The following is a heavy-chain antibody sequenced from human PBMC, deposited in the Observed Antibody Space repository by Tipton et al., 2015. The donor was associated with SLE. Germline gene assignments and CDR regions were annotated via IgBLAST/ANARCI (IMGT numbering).Heavy chain of an antibody. CDR1: GFTFSSHV. Sequence: SLRLSCVGSGFTFSSHVIYWVRQAPVKGLEWVALISSDGNNKYYADSVKGRFTISRDNSKNTVFLEVNSLRGEDTAVYYCARDLPDYYDSSGYRGFDIWGQGTMVTVSS. D-gene: IGHD3-22*01. J-gene: IGHJ3*02. V-gene: IGHV3-30*03. CDR3: ARDLPDYYDSSGYRGFDI. CDR2: ISSDGNNK.